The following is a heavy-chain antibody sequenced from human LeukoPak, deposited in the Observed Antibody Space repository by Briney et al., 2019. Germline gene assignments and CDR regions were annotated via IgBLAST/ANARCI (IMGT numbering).Heavy chain of an antibody. J-gene: IGHJ4*02. Sequence: SGTLSLTCAVSGGSISSNNWWNWVRQSPGKGLEWIGEIYHSGNTNYNASLKSRVTISLDKSKNQFSLKLSSVSAADTAVYYCARYPYCSGGMCTGFDSWGQGALVTVSS. CDR2: IYHSGNT. CDR3: ARYPYCSGGMCTGFDS. V-gene: IGHV4-4*02. D-gene: IGHD2-15*01. CDR1: GGSISSNNW.